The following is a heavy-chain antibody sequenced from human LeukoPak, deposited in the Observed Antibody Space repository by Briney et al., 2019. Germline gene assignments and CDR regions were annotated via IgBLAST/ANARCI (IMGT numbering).Heavy chain of an antibody. J-gene: IGHJ4*02. Sequence: GGSLRLSCAASGFTVSSNYMSWVRQAPGKGLEWVSVIYSGGSTYYADSVKGRFTISRDNSKNTLYLQMNSLRAEDTAVYYCAKEWVVRGVIINFFDYWGQGTLVTVSS. CDR3: AKEWVVRGVIINFFDY. CDR2: IYSGGST. CDR1: GFTVSSNY. V-gene: IGHV3-53*05. D-gene: IGHD3-10*01.